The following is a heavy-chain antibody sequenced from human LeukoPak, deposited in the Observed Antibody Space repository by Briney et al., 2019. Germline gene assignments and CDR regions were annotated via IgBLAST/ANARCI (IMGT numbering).Heavy chain of an antibody. Sequence: GASVKVSYTVSGYTFTSYYMDWVRHAPGQGHGWMGIITPSGGSTSYAQTFQGRVTMTRATSTSTAYLELSSWRPEATPAFSCGRARRGGNSNNWFDPWGQGTLVTVSS. D-gene: IGHD4-23*01. CDR3: GRARRGGNSNNWFDP. V-gene: IGHV1-46*01. CDR1: GYTFTSYY. CDR2: ITPSGGST. J-gene: IGHJ5*01.